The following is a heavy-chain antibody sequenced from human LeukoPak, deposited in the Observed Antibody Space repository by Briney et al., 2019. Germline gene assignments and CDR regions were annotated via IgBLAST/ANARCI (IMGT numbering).Heavy chain of an antibody. CDR1: GASFSGYY. D-gene: IGHD3-16*02. V-gene: IGHV4-34*01. CDR2: VNHSGST. Sequence: SETLSLTCAVYGASFSGYYWSSIRQPPGKGLEWIGEVNHSGSTNYNPSLKSRVTISVDTSKNQFSLKLSSVTAADTAVYYCARGRYVWGSYRAYFDYWGQGTLVTVSS. CDR3: ARGRYVWGSYRAYFDY. J-gene: IGHJ4*02.